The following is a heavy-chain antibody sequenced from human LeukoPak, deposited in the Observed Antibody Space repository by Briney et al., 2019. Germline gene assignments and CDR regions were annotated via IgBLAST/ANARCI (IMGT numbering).Heavy chain of an antibody. CDR1: GFTFNSYA. V-gene: IGHV3-23*01. CDR3: AKGYYDSSGYYFFDY. D-gene: IGHD3-22*01. J-gene: IGHJ4*02. Sequence: GGSLRLSCAASGFTFNSYAMSWVRQAPGKGLEWVSAISGSGGSTYYADSVKGRFTISRDNSKNTLYLQMNSLRAEDTAVYYCAKGYYDSSGYYFFDYWGQGTLVTVSS. CDR2: ISGSGGST.